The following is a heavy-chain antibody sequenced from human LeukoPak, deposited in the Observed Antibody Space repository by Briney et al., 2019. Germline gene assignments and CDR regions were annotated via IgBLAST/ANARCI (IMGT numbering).Heavy chain of an antibody. CDR1: GFTVSSNY. J-gene: IGHJ4*02. Sequence: GGSLRLSCAVSGFTVSSNYISWVRQAPGKGLEWVSVIYSGGSTYYADSVKGRFTISRDNSKNTLYLQMNSLRAEDTAVYYCARGSSGWYNFDYWGQGTLVTVSS. CDR2: IYSGGST. V-gene: IGHV3-66*01. D-gene: IGHD6-19*01. CDR3: ARGSSGWYNFDY.